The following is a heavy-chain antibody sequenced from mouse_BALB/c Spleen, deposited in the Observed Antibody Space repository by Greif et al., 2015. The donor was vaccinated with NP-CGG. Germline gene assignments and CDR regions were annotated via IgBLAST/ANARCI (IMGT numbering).Heavy chain of an antibody. V-gene: IGHV1-15*01. CDR1: GYTFTDYE. D-gene: IGHD2-3*01. CDR2: IDPEAGGT. Sequence: VQLQQSGAELVRPGASVTLSCKASGYTFTDYEMHWVKQTPVHGLEWIGAIDPEAGGTAYNQKFKGKATLTADKSSSTAYMELRSLTSEDSAVYYCTRGDGYYVGAYWGQGTLVTVSA. J-gene: IGHJ3*01. CDR3: TRGDGYYVGAY.